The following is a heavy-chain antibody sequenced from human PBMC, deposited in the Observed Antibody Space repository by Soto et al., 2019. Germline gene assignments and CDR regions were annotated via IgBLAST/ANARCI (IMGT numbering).Heavy chain of an antibody. J-gene: IGHJ4*02. CDR1: GGSISSGGYY. D-gene: IGHD6-6*01. Sequence: PSETLSLTCTVSGGSISSGGYYWSWIRQHPGKGLEWIGYIYYSGSTYYNPSLKSRVTISVDTSKNQFSLKLSSVTAADTAVYYCAASEGRESSSHPSGLFDYWGQGTLVTVSS. V-gene: IGHV4-31*03. CDR3: AASEGRESSSHPSGLFDY. CDR2: IYYSGST.